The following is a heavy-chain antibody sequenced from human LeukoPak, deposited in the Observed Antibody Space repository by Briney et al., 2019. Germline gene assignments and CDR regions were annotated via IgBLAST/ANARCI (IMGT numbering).Heavy chain of an antibody. D-gene: IGHD3-3*01. V-gene: IGHV3-30-3*01. CDR3: ARDFGQSVRAIFRF. CDR2: ISYDGSNK. CDR1: GFTFSSYA. Sequence: GGSLRLSCAASGFTFSSYAMHWVRQAPGKGLEWVAVISYDGSNKYYADSVKGRFTISRDDSKNTLFLQMNSLRAEDTAAHYCARDFGQSVRAIFRFWGQGTLVTVSS. J-gene: IGHJ4*02.